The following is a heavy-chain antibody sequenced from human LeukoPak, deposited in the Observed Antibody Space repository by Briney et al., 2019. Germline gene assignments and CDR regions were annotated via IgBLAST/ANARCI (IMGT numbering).Heavy chain of an antibody. J-gene: IGHJ5*02. D-gene: IGHD2-8*02. CDR2: IYYSGST. V-gene: IGHV4-39*01. Sequence: SETLSLTCTVSGGSISIATYSWGWIRHPPGKGLEWIGYIYYSGSTNYNPSLKSRLAISVHTYKNQFSLKLSSVTAADTAVYHCARLRTGGTSYVRGDWFDPWGQGTLVTVSS. CDR3: ARLRTGGTSYVRGDWFDP. CDR1: GGSISIATYS.